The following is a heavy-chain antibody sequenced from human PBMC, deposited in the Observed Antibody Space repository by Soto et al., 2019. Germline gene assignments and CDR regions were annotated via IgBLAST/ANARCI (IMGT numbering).Heavy chain of an antibody. CDR3: AKRYYNILTGYDD. Sequence: GGSLRLSCAASGFTFSSYAMSWVRQAPGKGLEWVSTISGGGGTTYYADSVKGRFTISRDNFKNTLYLQMNSLRAEDTAVYYCAKRYYNILTGYDDWGQGTLVTVSS. CDR1: GFTFSSYA. J-gene: IGHJ4*02. V-gene: IGHV3-23*01. CDR2: ISGGGGTT. D-gene: IGHD3-9*01.